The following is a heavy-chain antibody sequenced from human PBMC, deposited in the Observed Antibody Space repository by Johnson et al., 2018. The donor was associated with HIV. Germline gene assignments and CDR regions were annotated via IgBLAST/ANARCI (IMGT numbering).Heavy chain of an antibody. V-gene: IGHV3-33*03. CDR2: IWYDGSNK. CDR1: GFTFSSYG. CDR3: GNGAFKTGVQLWATWGAYDAFDI. D-gene: IGHD5-18*01. J-gene: IGHJ3*02. Sequence: QVQLVESGGGVVQPGRSLRLSCAASGFTFSSYGMHWVRQAPGKGLEWVAVIWYDGSNKYYADSVKGRFTISRDNAKNSLYLQMNSLRAEDTAVYYCGNGAFKTGVQLWATWGAYDAFDIWGQGTMVTVSS.